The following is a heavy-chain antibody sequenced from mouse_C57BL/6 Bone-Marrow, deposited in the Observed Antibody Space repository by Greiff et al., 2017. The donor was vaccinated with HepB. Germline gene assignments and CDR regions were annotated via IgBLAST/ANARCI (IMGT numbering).Heavy chain of an antibody. V-gene: IGHV1-81*01. J-gene: IGHJ3*01. CDR2: IYPRSGNT. CDR1: GYTFTSYG. Sequence: QVQLKQSGAELARPGASVKLSCKASGYTFTSYGISWVKQSTGQGLEWIGEIYPRSGNTYYNEKFKGKATLTADKSSSTAYMELRSLTSEDSAVYFCARGKVYYGNSFAYWGQGTLVTVSA. D-gene: IGHD2-1*01. CDR3: ARGKVYYGNSFAY.